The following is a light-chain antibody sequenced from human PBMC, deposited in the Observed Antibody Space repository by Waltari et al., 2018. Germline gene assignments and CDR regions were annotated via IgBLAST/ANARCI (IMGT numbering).Light chain of an antibody. CDR2: DDS. J-gene: IGLJ2*01. V-gene: IGLV3-21*02. CDR3: QVWESSVV. Sequence: SYVLTQPPSVSVAPAQAARITCGGDRSGSKSVHWYQQKPGQAPVLVVFDDSDRPSGISERFSGSISGPTATLTISRVEAGDEADYYCQVWESSVVFGGGTKLTVL. CDR1: RSGSKS.